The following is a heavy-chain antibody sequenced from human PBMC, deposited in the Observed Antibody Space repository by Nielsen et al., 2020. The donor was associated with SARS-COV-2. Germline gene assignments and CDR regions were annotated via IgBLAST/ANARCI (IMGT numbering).Heavy chain of an antibody. CDR2: ISYDGNNN. J-gene: IGHJ2*01. V-gene: IGHV3-30-3*01. CDR3: ARDMGSTKGLQYWFFDL. D-gene: IGHD2-15*01. CDR1: GFTFSIYA. Sequence: GESLKISCAASGFTFSIYAMHWVRQAPGKGLEWLALISYDGNNNYFADSVKGRFTISRDNSKNTLYLQMNSLRAEDTVVYYCARDMGSTKGLQYWFFDLWGRGTLVTVSS.